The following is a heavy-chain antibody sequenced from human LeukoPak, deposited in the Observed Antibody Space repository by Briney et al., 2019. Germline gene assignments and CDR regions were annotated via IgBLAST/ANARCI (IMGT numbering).Heavy chain of an antibody. CDR1: GLTIGNRW. J-gene: IGHJ4*02. D-gene: IGHD3-3*01. Sequence: GGSLRLSCTASGLTIGNRWMHWVRQPSARELEWVGRIRSKANSYATACAASVKGRFIISRDYSYLQMNSVYTEYTAVYYCTSERYDFWSGYPNDYWGQGTLVTVSS. V-gene: IGHV3-73*01. CDR3: TSERYDFWSGYPNDY. CDR2: IRSKANSYAT.